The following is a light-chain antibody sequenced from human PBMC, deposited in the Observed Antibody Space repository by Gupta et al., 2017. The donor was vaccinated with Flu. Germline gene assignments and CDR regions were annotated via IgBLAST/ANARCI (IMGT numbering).Light chain of an antibody. CDR1: NNDIINYNY. Sequence: SIAISRFGTNNDIINYNYVSWYQHHPGRAPELLIYEVSNRPSGISDRFSGTKSGNTASLTISGLQADDEADYYCSAYTTRSTLVFGGGTKLTVL. CDR2: EVS. J-gene: IGLJ3*02. CDR3: SAYTTRSTLV. V-gene: IGLV2-14*01.